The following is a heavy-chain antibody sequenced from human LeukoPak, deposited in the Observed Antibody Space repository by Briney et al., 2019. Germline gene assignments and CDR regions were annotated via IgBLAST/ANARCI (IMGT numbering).Heavy chain of an antibody. Sequence: PSETLSLTCTVSGGSISSYYWSWIRQPPGKGLEYIGYIYYSGSTNYNPSLKSRVTISVDTSKNQFSPKLSSVTAADTAVYYCARAYYYDSSGYYDAYYYYMDVWGKGTTVTVSS. CDR3: ARAYYYDSSGYYDAYYYYMDV. V-gene: IGHV4-59*12. CDR1: GGSISSYY. D-gene: IGHD3-22*01. J-gene: IGHJ6*03. CDR2: IYYSGST.